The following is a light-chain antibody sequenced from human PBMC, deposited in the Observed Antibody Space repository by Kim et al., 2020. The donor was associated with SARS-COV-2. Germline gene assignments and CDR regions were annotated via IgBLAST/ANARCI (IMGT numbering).Light chain of an antibody. CDR3: QLRTNWLT. CDR1: QSVSPY. V-gene: IGKV3-11*01. Sequence: EIVLTQSPATLSLSPGERATLSCRASQSVSPYLAWYQQKPGQAPRLLIYEASKRATGIPARFSGSGSGTDFTLTISSLEPDDFAVYYCQLRTNWLTSGGGTKVDIK. J-gene: IGKJ4*01. CDR2: EAS.